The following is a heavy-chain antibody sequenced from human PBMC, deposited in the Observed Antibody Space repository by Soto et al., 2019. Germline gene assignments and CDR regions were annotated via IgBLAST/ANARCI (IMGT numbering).Heavy chain of an antibody. CDR3: TRDPMISFGGLIA. CDR2: IYYSGST. J-gene: IGHJ5*02. V-gene: IGHV4-30-4*01. Sequence: QVQLQESGPGLVKPSQTLSLTCTVSGGSITSRDFYWSWIRQPPGKGLEWIGYIYYSGSTYYNPSLKSRVSISVDTSKNQFSLKLSSVTAADTAVYYRTRDPMISFGGLIAWGQGALVTVSS. CDR1: GGSITSRDFY. D-gene: IGHD3-16*02.